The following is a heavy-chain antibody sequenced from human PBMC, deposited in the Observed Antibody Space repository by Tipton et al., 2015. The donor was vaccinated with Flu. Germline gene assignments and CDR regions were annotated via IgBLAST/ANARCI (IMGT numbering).Heavy chain of an antibody. J-gene: IGHJ4*02. V-gene: IGHV3-7*01. Sequence: QLVQSGGGLVQAGGSLRLSCAASGFSFSSYWMSWVRQAPGKGLEWVANIQESGGEKYYMDSVKGRFTISRDNAKNSLFLQMNSLRAEDTAVYYCAKDTAAWSEISSDWTSYLDYWGRGTLVTVSS. CDR2: IQESGGEK. CDR3: AKDTAAWSEISSDWTSYLDY. D-gene: IGHD6-19*01. CDR1: GFSFSSYW.